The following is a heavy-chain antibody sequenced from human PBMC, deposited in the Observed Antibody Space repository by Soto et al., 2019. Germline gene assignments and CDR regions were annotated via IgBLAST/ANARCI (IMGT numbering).Heavy chain of an antibody. J-gene: IGHJ2*01. CDR1: GFTFSSYA. D-gene: IGHD2-21*02. Sequence: EVQLLESGGGLVQPGGSLRLSCAASGFTFSSYAMSWVRQAPGKGLEWVSGISGGGGSTYSADSVKGRFTISRDNSKNTLYLQMNSLRAEDTAVYFCAKDHLGVTTLHTWYFDLWGRGTLVTVSS. V-gene: IGHV3-23*01. CDR2: ISGGGGST. CDR3: AKDHLGVTTLHTWYFDL.